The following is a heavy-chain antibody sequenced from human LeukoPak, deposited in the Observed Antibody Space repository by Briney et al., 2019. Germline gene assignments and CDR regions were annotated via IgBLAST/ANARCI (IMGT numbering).Heavy chain of an antibody. Sequence: GGSLRLSCAASGFTFSSYGMHWVRQAPGKGLEWVAFIRYDGSNKYYADSVEGRFTISRDNSKNTLYLQMNSLRAEDTAVYYCAKDPPCSSTSCYTGYFDYWGQGTLVTVSS. J-gene: IGHJ4*02. CDR2: IRYDGSNK. D-gene: IGHD2-2*02. V-gene: IGHV3-30*02. CDR3: AKDPPCSSTSCYTGYFDY. CDR1: GFTFSSYG.